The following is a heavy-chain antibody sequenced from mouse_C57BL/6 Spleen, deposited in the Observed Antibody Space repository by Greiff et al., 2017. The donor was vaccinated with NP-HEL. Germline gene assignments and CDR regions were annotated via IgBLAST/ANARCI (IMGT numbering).Heavy chain of an antibody. J-gene: IGHJ4*01. V-gene: IGHV5-17*01. CDR1: GFTFSDYG. D-gene: IGHD1-1*01. CDR2: ISSGSSTI. Sequence: DVKLVESGGGLVKPGGSLKLSCAASGFTFSDYGMHWVRQAPEKGLEWVAYISSGSSTIYYADTVKGRFTIYKDNAKNTLFLQMTSLRSEDTAMYYCARDYGSSPYAMDYWGQGTSVTVSS. CDR3: ARDYGSSPYAMDY.